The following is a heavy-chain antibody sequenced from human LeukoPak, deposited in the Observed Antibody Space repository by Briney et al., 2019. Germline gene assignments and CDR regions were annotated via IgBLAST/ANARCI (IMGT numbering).Heavy chain of an antibody. CDR2: ISGDGGST. D-gene: IGHD1-26*01. Sequence: GGSLRLPCAASGFTFDDYVMHCVRQAPGKGLEWVSLISGDGGSTYYADSVKGRFTISRDNSKNSLYLQMNSLRTEDTALYYCVKVWQPGRSYAFDIWGQGTMVTVSS. J-gene: IGHJ3*02. CDR3: VKVWQPGRSYAFDI. V-gene: IGHV3-43*02. CDR1: GFTFDDYV.